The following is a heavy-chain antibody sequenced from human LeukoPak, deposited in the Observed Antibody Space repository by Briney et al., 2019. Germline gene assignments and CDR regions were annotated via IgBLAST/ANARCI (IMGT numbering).Heavy chain of an antibody. J-gene: IGHJ3*02. CDR2: IYTSGST. Sequence: SETLSLTCTVSGGSISSYYWSWIRQPAGKGLEWIGRIYTSGSTNYNPSLKSRVTMSVDTSKNQFSLKLSSVTAADTAVYYCARGPAKQWLVPGGRALDIWGQGTMVTVSS. CDR1: GGSISSYY. V-gene: IGHV4-4*07. CDR3: ARGPAKQWLVPGGRALDI. D-gene: IGHD6-19*01.